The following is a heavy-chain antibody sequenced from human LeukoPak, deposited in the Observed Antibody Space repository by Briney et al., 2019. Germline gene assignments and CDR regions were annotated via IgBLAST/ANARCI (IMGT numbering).Heavy chain of an antibody. V-gene: IGHV1-3*03. CDR1: GYTFTSYA. CDR3: AREYGVAAAFGAFDI. Sequence: ASVKVSCKASGYTFTSYAMHWVRQAPGQRLEWMGWINAGNGNTKYSQEFQGRVTITRDTSASTAYMELSSLRSEDMAVYYCAREYGVAAAFGAFDIGGQGTMVTVSS. J-gene: IGHJ3*02. D-gene: IGHD6-13*01. CDR2: INAGNGNT.